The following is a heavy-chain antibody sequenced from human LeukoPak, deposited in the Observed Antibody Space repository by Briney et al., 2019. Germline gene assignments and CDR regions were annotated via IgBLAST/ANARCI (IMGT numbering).Heavy chain of an antibody. J-gene: IGHJ3*02. Sequence: SETLSLTCTVSGGSISSGDYYWSWIRQPPGKGLEWIGYIYYSGSTYYNPSLKSRVTISVVTSKNQFSLKLSSVTAADTAVYYCARDHPSTDLHGHGGAFDIWGQGTMVTVSS. CDR1: GGSISSGDYY. V-gene: IGHV4-30-4*01. CDR3: ARDHPSTDLHGHGGAFDI. D-gene: IGHD4-17*01. CDR2: IYYSGST.